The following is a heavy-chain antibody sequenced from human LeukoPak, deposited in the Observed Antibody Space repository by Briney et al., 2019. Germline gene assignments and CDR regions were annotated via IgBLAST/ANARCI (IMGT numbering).Heavy chain of an antibody. J-gene: IGHJ6*03. CDR3: ARGEVLGAAQYYYYYMDV. V-gene: IGHV3-11*04. Sequence: GGSLRLSCAVSGFTFSDYYMSWIRQTPGKGLEWISYISSRSGDNIQYSDYVKGRFIISRDNAKNSLYLQMNSLRAEDTAVYYCARGEVLGAAQYYYYYMDVWGKGTTVTVSS. CDR2: ISSRSGDNI. D-gene: IGHD3-16*01. CDR1: GFTFSDYY.